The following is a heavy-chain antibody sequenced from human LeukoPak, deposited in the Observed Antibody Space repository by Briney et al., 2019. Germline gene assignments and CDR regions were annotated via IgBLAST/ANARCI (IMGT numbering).Heavy chain of an antibody. Sequence: VASVKVSCKASGYTFTSYYMHWVRQAPGQGLEWMGIINPSGGSTSYAQKFQGRVTMTRDMSTSTVYMELSSLRSEDTAVYYCAREGPYYDFWSGYLGNHYYYMDVWGKGTTVTVSS. V-gene: IGHV1-46*01. D-gene: IGHD3-3*01. CDR3: AREGPYYDFWSGYLGNHYYYMDV. CDR1: GYTFTSYY. CDR2: INPSGGST. J-gene: IGHJ6*03.